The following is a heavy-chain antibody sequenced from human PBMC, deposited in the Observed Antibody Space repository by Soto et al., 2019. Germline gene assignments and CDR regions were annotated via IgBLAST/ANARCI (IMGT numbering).Heavy chain of an antibody. D-gene: IGHD1-1*01. V-gene: IGHV3-23*01. CDR2: IHGGGGAT. CDR1: GFTFSAYA. J-gene: IGHJ2*01. CDR3: AKFEGHPLEYWYLDF. Sequence: EVQLLESGGGLVQPGGSLRLSCAASGFTFSAYAMGWVRQAPGKGLEWVSTIHGGGGATHYADSVKGRFTISRDDSKNTRYAQMNSRRAEDTAVYYCAKFEGHPLEYWYLDFWGRGTLVPVSS.